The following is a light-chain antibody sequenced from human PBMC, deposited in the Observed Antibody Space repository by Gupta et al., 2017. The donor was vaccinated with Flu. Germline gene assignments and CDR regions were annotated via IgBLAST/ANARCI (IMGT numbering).Light chain of an antibody. J-gene: IGKJ4*02. CDR1: QDISNY. CDR3: QQYDNLPLT. Sequence: DVPMAQSPSSLSASVGDRVTITCQASQDISNYLNWYQQKPGKAPKLLIYDASNLETGVPSRFSGSGSGTDFTVTISSLQPEDIATYYCQQYDNLPLTCGGGTKVEIK. CDR2: DAS. V-gene: IGKV1-33*01.